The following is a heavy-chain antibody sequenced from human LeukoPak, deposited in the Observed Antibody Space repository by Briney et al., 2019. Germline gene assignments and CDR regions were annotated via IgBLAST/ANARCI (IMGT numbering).Heavy chain of an antibody. V-gene: IGHV3-74*01. J-gene: IGHJ4*02. CDR1: GFTFDDYG. Sequence: GGSLRLSCAASGFTFDDYGMSWVRQAPGKGLVWVSHINGDGSIINYADSVKGRFTISRDIGKNTLYLQMNSLRAEDTAVYYCARGGNLGLFYWGQGTLVTVSS. D-gene: IGHD7-27*01. CDR2: INGDGSII. CDR3: ARGGNLGLFY.